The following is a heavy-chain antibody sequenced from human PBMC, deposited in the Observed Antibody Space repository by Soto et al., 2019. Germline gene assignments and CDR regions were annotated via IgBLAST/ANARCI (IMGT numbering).Heavy chain of an antibody. Sequence: QVLLVQSGAEVKRPGASVKVSCKGSGYTFTTYGITWVRQAPGQGLEWVGWISAHNGNTNYAQRLQGRVTVTRDTSTSTAYMVLRSLRSDGMAVYYCTRGRYGDYWGQGALVTVSS. D-gene: IGHD1-1*01. CDR3: TRGRYGDY. V-gene: IGHV1-18*03. J-gene: IGHJ4*02. CDR1: GYTFTTYG. CDR2: ISAHNGNT.